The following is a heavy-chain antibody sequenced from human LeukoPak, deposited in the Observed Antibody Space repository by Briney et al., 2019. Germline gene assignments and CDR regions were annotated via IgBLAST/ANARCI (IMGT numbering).Heavy chain of an antibody. V-gene: IGHV1-2*02. CDR3: ARDFRVTTEYNWFDP. D-gene: IGHD3-3*01. CDR1: GYTFTGYY. CDR2: INPNSGGT. J-gene: IGHJ5*02. Sequence: VKVSCKASGYTFTGYYLHWVRQAPGQGLEWMGWINPNSGGTNYAQKFQGRVTMTRDTSISSAYMELRRLKSDDTAVYYCARDFRVTTEYNWFDPWGQGTLVTVSS.